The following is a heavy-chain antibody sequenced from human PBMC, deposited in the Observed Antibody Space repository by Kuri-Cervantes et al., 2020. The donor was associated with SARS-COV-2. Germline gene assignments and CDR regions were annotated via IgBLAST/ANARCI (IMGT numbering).Heavy chain of an antibody. V-gene: IGHV1-69*06. CDR1: GGTFSSYA. CDR3: ARDALLVGATGYYFDY. Sequence: SVKVSCKASGGTFSSYAISWVRQAPGQGLEWMGGIIPIFGTANYAQKFQGRVTITADKSTSTAYMELSSLRSEDTAVYYCARDALLVGATGYYFDYWGQGTLVTVSS. CDR2: IIPIFGTA. D-gene: IGHD1-26*01. J-gene: IGHJ4*02.